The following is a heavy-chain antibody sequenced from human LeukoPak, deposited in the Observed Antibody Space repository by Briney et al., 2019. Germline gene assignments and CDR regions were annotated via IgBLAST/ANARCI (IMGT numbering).Heavy chain of an antibody. Sequence: GGSLRLSCAASGFTFSSYSMNWVRQAPGKGLEWVSSISSSSSYIYYADSVKCRFTISRDNAKNSLYLQMNSLRAEDTAVYYCARDPYGSGSYGWFEPWGQGTLVTVSS. CDR2: ISSSSSYI. CDR3: ARDPYGSGSYGWFEP. J-gene: IGHJ5*02. D-gene: IGHD3-10*01. CDR1: GFTFSSYS. V-gene: IGHV3-21*01.